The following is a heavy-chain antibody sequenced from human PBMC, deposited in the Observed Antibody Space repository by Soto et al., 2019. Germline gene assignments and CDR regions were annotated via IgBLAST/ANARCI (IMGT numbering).Heavy chain of an antibody. D-gene: IGHD6-19*01. J-gene: IGHJ6*02. CDR3: AISVADLPYYYYYGMDV. Sequence: ASVRVACKASGCTFSSYGMSGVGQAPGQGLEWMGWISAYNGNTNYAQKLQGRVTMTTDTSTSTAYMELRSLRSDDTAVYYCAISVADLPYYYYYGMDVWGQGTTVTVSS. CDR2: ISAYNGNT. CDR1: GCTFSSYG. V-gene: IGHV1-18*01.